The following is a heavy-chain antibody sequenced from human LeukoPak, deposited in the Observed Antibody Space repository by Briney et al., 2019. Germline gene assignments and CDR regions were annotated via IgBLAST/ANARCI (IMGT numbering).Heavy chain of an antibody. CDR1: GDSINSLDL. J-gene: IGHJ4*02. CDR3: AGLGERYSSALYYFYFDY. CDR2: MYLSGTT. D-gene: IGHD2/OR15-2a*01. Sequence: PSETLSLTCTVSGDSINSLDLWSWVRQPPGKGLEWIGEMYLSGTTHSNPSVKSRVTISIDKSKNQFFLNLSSVTAADTAVYYCAGLGERYSSALYYFYFDYWGQGTLVTVSP. V-gene: IGHV4-4*02.